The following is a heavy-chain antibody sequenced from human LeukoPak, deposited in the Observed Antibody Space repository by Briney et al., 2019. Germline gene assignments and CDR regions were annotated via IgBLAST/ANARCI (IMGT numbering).Heavy chain of an antibody. J-gene: IGHJ3*02. Sequence: SETLSLTCAVYGGSFSGYYWSWIRQPPGKGLEWIGEINHSGSTNYNPSLKSRVTISVDTSKNQFSLKLSSVTAADTAVYYCARVASCTNGVCYRGAFDIWGQGTMVTVSS. CDR1: GGSFSGYY. V-gene: IGHV4-34*01. CDR3: ARVASCTNGVCYRGAFDI. CDR2: INHSGST. D-gene: IGHD2-8*01.